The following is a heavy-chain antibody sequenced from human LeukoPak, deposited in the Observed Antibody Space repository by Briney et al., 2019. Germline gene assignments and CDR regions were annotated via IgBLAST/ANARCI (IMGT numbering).Heavy chain of an antibody. CDR1: GFTFSSYG. D-gene: IGHD3-22*01. Sequence: GGSLRLSCAASGFTFSSYGMSWVRQAPGKGLEWVSAISGSGGSTYYADSVKGRFTISRDNSKNTLYLQMNSLRAEDTAVYYCAKDPEGYYDSSGYLPFSFDYWGQGTLVTVSS. J-gene: IGHJ4*02. V-gene: IGHV3-23*01. CDR3: AKDPEGYYDSSGYLPFSFDY. CDR2: ISGSGGST.